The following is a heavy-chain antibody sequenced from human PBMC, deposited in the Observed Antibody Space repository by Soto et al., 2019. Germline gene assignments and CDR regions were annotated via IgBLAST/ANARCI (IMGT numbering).Heavy chain of an antibody. V-gene: IGHV3-30*03. D-gene: IGHD2-8*02. CDR3: TGEVASGY. CDR1: GFTVSTYG. J-gene: IGHJ4*02. Sequence: QVQLVESGGGVVQPGRSLRLSCAVSGFTVSTYGMHWVRQAPGKGLEWVAVISRDEGTKYYADSVKGRFTISRDNSRNTLFLEMNSLRGDDMAVYYCTGEVASGYWGQGTLVTVSS. CDR2: ISRDEGTK.